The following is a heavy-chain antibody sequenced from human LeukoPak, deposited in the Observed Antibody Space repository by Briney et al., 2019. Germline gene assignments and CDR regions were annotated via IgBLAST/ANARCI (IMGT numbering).Heavy chain of an antibody. CDR1: GFTFDDYG. V-gene: IGHV3-20*04. J-gene: IGHJ4*02. D-gene: IGHD3-22*01. CDR3: ARVGYYYDSSGYYSYLDY. Sequence: PGGSLRLSCAASGFTFDDYGMSWVRQAPGKGLEWVSGINWNGGSTGYADSVKGRFTISRDNAKNSLYLQMNSLRAEDTALYYCARVGYYYDSSGYYSYLDYWGQGTLVTVSS. CDR2: INWNGGST.